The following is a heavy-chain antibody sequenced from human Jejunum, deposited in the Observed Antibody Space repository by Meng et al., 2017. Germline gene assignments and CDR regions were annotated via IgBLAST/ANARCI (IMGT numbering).Heavy chain of an antibody. D-gene: IGHD4-23*01. V-gene: IGHV3-33*03. CDR3: AKDHWTSGMSTVLN. Sequence: GGSLRLSCAASGFTFRAYAMHWVRQAPGKGLEWVALIWYDGTHENYADSVKGRFTISRDNSKNTLYLQMNSLRAEDTAVYYCAKDHWTSGMSTVLNWGQGTLVTVSS. CDR2: IWYDGTHE. J-gene: IGHJ1*01. CDR1: GFTFRAYA.